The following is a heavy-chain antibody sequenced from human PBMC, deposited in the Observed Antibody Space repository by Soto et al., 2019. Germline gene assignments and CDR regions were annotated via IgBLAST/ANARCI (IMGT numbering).Heavy chain of an antibody. CDR2: ISYDGSNK. CDR3: AKDFQYQLQSPAFGYYYMDV. J-gene: IGHJ6*03. CDR1: GFTFSSYG. Sequence: GGSLRLSCAASGFTFSSYGMHWVRQAPGKGLEWVAVISYDGSNKYYADSVKGRFTISRDNSKNTLYLQMNSLRAEDTAVYYCAKDFQYQLQSPAFGYYYMDVWGKGTTVTVSS. D-gene: IGHD2-2*01. V-gene: IGHV3-30*18.